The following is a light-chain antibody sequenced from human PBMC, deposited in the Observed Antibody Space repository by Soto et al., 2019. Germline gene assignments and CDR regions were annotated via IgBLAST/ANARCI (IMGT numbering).Light chain of an antibody. CDR3: AASDDTLNGYV. CDR1: SSNIGSNT. V-gene: IGLV1-44*01. CDR2: SNN. Sequence: QLVLTQPPSASGTPGQRVTISCSGSSSNIGSNTVNWYQQLPGTAPKLLIYSNNQRPSGVPDRFSGSKSGTSASLASSGLQSEDEADYYCAASDDTLNGYVFGTGTKLTVL. J-gene: IGLJ1*01.